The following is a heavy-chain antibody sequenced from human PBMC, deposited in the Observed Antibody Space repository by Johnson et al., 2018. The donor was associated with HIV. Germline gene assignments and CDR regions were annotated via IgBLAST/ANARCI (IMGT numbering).Heavy chain of an antibody. CDR1: GFTFDDYG. CDR3: ARSGGYPNAFDM. V-gene: IGHV3-20*04. Sequence: EKLVESGGGVVRPGGSLRLSCAASGFTFDDYGMSWVRQAPGKGLEWVSGINWNGGSTGYADSVKGRFTISRDNAKNSLYLQMNSLRAEDTAVYYCARSGGYPNAFDMWGQGTLVTVPA. D-gene: IGHD6-13*01. J-gene: IGHJ3*02. CDR2: INWNGGST.